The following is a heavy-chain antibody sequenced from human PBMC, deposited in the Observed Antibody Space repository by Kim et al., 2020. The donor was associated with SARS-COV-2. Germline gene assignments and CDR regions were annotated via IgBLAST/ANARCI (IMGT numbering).Heavy chain of an antibody. CDR2: ISAYNGNT. J-gene: IGHJ3*02. CDR3: ARDALRFLEWLLSSSAFDI. V-gene: IGHV1-18*01. CDR1: GYTFTSYG. Sequence: ASVKVSCKASGYTFTSYGISWVRQAPGQGLEWMGWISAYNGNTNYAQKLQGRVTMTTDTSTSTAYMELRSLRSDDTAVYYCARDALRFLEWLLSSSAFDIWGQGTMVTVSS. D-gene: IGHD3-3*01.